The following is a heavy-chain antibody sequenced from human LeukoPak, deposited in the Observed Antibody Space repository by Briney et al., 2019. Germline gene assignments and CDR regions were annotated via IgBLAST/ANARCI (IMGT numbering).Heavy chain of an antibody. CDR3: AKDLAFWSGYYIRYFQH. Sequence: GRSLRLSCAASGFTFSSYAMSWVRQAPGKGLEWVSAISGSGGSTYYADSVKGRFTISRDNSKNTLYLQMSSLRAEDTAVYYCAKDLAFWSGYYIRYFQHWGQGTLVTVSS. V-gene: IGHV3-23*01. CDR2: ISGSGGST. D-gene: IGHD3-3*01. CDR1: GFTFSSYA. J-gene: IGHJ1*01.